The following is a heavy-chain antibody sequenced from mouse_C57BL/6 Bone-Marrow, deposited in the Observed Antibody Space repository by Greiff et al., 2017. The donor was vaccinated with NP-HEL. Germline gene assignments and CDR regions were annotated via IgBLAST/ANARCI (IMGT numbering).Heavy chain of an antibody. Sequence: VQLQQSGAELVKPGASVKLSCKASGYTFTEYTIHWVKQRSGQGLEWIGWFYPGSGSIKYNEKFKDKATLTADKSSSTVYMQLSRLTSEDSAVFFGEREEDQRATWYGTKGGAMDDWGQGTSVTVSS. J-gene: IGHJ4*01. CDR3: EREEDQRATWYGTKGGAMDD. CDR2: FYPGSGSI. D-gene: IGHD2-10*02. CDR1: GYTFTEYT. V-gene: IGHV1-62-2*01.